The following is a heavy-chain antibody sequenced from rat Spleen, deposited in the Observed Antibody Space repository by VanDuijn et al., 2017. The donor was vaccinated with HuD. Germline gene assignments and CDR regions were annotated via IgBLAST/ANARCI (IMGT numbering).Heavy chain of an antibody. D-gene: IGHD1-4*01. CDR3: TRDRPGAYYVMDA. Sequence: QVQLKESGPGLVQPSQTLSLTCTVSGFSLSNFHVNWVRQPPGKGLEWMGIMWSDGDTSYNSALKSRLSISRDTSKNQLFLKMNSLQTDDTAIYYCTRDRPGAYYVMDAWGQGASVTVSS. CDR2: MWSDGDT. V-gene: IGHV2-32*01. J-gene: IGHJ4*01. CDR1: GFSLSNFH.